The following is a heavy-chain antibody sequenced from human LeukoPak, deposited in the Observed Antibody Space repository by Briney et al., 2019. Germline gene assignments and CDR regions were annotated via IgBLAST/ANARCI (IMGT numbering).Heavy chain of an antibody. CDR3: AKGTDDFWSGYPDY. J-gene: IGHJ4*02. V-gene: IGHV3-23*01. CDR2: ISGSAGST. CDR1: GFTFSSYA. D-gene: IGHD3-3*01. Sequence: GGSLRLSCAASGFTFSSYAMSWVRQAPGKGLEWVSAISGSAGSTYYADSVKGRFTISRDNSKNTLYLQMNSLRAEDTAVYYCAKGTDDFWSGYPDYWGQGTLVTVSS.